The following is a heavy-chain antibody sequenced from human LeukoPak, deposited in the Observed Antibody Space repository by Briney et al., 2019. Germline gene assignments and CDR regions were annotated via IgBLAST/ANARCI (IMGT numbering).Heavy chain of an antibody. CDR1: GFTLSSYS. J-gene: IGHJ4*02. V-gene: IGHV3-21*01. Sequence: PGGSLRLSCAGSGFTLSSYSMDWVRQAPGKGLEWVSSISNSSSYIYYADSVKGRFTISRDNAKNSLYLQMNSLRAEDTAVYYCARRGSGYTEPIDYWGQGTLVTVSS. D-gene: IGHD5-12*01. CDR2: ISNSSSYI. CDR3: ARRGSGYTEPIDY.